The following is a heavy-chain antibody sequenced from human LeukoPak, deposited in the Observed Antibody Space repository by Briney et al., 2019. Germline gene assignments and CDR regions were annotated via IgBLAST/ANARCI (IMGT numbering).Heavy chain of an antibody. CDR2: IFVGSGDT. Sequence: SAKDSSKHSGFTFTRSAMQWVRHARGQSLEWLGWIFVGSGDTNYAQTFQKSVTITRDITTSTVYMEQRTLRSQNTRVFYSAAERGFSGRSWEPHKFGPWGQGTLGTVSS. D-gene: IGHD1-26*01. V-gene: IGHV1-58*02. CDR3: AAERGFSGRSWEPHKFGP. J-gene: IGHJ5*02. CDR1: GFTFTRSA.